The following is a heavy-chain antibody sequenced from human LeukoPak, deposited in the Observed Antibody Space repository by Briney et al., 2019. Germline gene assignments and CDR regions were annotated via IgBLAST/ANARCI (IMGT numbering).Heavy chain of an antibody. CDR1: GGSISSGGYY. D-gene: IGHD4-11*01. Sequence: SETLSLTCTVSGGSISSGGYYWSWIRQHPGKGLEWIGYIYYSGGTYYNPSLKSRVTISVDTSKNQFSLKLSSVTAADTAVYYCARDLSVISAKGSAFDIWGQGTMVTVSS. CDR3: ARDLSVISAKGSAFDI. J-gene: IGHJ3*02. CDR2: IYYSGGT. V-gene: IGHV4-31*03.